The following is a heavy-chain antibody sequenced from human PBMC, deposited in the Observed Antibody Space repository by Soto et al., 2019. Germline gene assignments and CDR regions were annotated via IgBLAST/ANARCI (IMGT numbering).Heavy chain of an antibody. Sequence: QVQLVESGGGVVQPGRSLRLSCEASGFTFSTYGMHWVRQAPGMGLEWVAVIWYDGSHKDYADSVKGRFTSSRDNSKNTLYLQMNSLRVEDKAVYYCARAVGPVDYWGQGTLVTVSS. D-gene: IGHD1-26*01. V-gene: IGHV3-33*01. CDR1: GFTFSTYG. CDR2: IWYDGSHK. CDR3: ARAVGPVDY. J-gene: IGHJ4*02.